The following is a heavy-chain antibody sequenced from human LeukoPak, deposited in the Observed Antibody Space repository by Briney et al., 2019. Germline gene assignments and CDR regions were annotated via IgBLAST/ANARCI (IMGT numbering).Heavy chain of an antibody. CDR3: ATLDGSYDILPGPLTSSY. D-gene: IGHD3-9*01. Sequence: GGSLRLSCAASGFTFSSYGMSWVRQAPGKGLVWVSRINSDGSSTSYADSVKGRFTISRDNAKNTLYLQMNSVRAEDTAVYYCATLDGSYDILPGPLTSSYWGQGTLVTVSP. CDR1: GFTFSSYG. CDR2: INSDGSST. V-gene: IGHV3-74*01. J-gene: IGHJ4*02.